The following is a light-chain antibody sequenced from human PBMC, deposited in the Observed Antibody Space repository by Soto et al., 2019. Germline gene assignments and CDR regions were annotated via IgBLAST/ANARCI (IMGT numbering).Light chain of an antibody. J-gene: IGKJ2*01. CDR1: QSVSSTY. V-gene: IGKV3-20*01. Sequence: EIVLTQSPGTLSLSPGERATLSCRASQSVSSTYLAWYQQKPGQPPRLLIYAASSRATGIPDRFSGTGSGTDFTLTISRLEPEDFATYYCHQYSSYSPHTFGQGTRLEIK. CDR2: AAS. CDR3: HQYSSYSPHT.